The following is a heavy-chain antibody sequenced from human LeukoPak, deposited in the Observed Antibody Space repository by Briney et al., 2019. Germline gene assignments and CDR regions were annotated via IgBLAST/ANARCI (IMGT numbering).Heavy chain of an antibody. J-gene: IGHJ3*02. CDR2: ISAYNGNT. CDR3: ARDAYCSSTSCYLPPAFDI. V-gene: IGHV1-18*01. Sequence: ASVKVSCKASGYTFTSYGISWVRHAPGQGLDLMGWISAYNGNTNYAQKLQGRVTMTTDTSTSTAYMELRSLRSDDTTVYYCARDAYCSSTSCYLPPAFDIWGQGTMVTVSS. CDR1: GYTFTSYG. D-gene: IGHD2-2*01.